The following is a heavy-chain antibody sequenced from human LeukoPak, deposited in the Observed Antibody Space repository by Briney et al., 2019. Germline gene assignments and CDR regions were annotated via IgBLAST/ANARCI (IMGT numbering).Heavy chain of an antibody. CDR3: VRGLNGNSDS. CDR1: GFTFSSSW. Sequence: GESLRLSCAASGFTFSSSWMHWVRQAPGKGLIRVSRMNSDGRTTTYADSVKGRFTISRDNAKNTLFLQMNSLTADDTAVYYCVRGLNGNSDSWGQGALVTVSS. CDR2: MNSDGRTT. V-gene: IGHV3-74*01. J-gene: IGHJ4*02. D-gene: IGHD2-8*01.